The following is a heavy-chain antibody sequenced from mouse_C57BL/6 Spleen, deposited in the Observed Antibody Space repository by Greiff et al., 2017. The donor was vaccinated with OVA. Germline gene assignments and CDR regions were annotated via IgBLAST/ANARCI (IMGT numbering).Heavy chain of an antibody. CDR2: INPSSGYT. D-gene: IGHD3-2*02. CDR3: ALETAQALYAMDY. V-gene: IGHV1-7*01. CDR1: GYTFTSYW. J-gene: IGHJ4*01. Sequence: VQGVESGAELAKPGASVKLSCKASGYTFTSYWMHWVKQRPGQGLEWIGYINPSSGYTKYNQKFKDKATLTADKSSSTAYMQLSSLTYEDSAVYYCALETAQALYAMDYWGQGTSVTVSS.